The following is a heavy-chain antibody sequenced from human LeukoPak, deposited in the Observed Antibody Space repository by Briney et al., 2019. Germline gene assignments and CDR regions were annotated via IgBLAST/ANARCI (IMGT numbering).Heavy chain of an antibody. J-gene: IGHJ6*03. CDR3: ARDRAPVVPAAIRYYYYYMDV. D-gene: IGHD2-2*02. CDR1: GGTFSSYA. V-gene: IGHV1-69*01. Sequence: SVKVSCKASGGTFSSYAISWVRQAPGQGLEWIGGIIPIFGTANYAQKFQGRVTITADESTSTAYMELSSLRSEDTAVYYCARDRAPVVPAAIRYYYYYMDVWGKGTTVTVSS. CDR2: IIPIFGTA.